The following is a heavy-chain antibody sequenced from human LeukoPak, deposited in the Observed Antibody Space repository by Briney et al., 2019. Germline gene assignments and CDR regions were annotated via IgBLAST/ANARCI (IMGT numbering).Heavy chain of an antibody. D-gene: IGHD2-2*01. CDR3: ARVVPAAISSRHFDY. V-gene: IGHV1-2*02. CDR1: GYTFTGYY. CDR2: INPNSGGT. Sequence: ASVKVSCKASGYTFTGYYMHWVRQAPGQGLEWMGWINPNSGGTNYAQKFQGRVSMTRDTSISTAYMELSRLRSDDTAVYYCARVVPAAISSRHFDYWGQGNLVTVSS. J-gene: IGHJ4*02.